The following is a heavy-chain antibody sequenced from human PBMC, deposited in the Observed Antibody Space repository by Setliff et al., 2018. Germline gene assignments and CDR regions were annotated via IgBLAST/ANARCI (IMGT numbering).Heavy chain of an antibody. CDR2: ISGSGGST. D-gene: IGHD3-16*02. CDR3: ARAPRVGLRTFGGVIDY. V-gene: IGHV3-23*01. CDR1: GFTFSSYW. Sequence: PGGSLRLSCAASGFTFSSYWMHWVRQTPGKGLEWVSAISGSGGSTYYADSVKGRFTISRDNSKNTLYLQMNSLRAEDTAVYYCARAPRVGLRTFGGVIDYWGRGTLVTVSS. J-gene: IGHJ4*02.